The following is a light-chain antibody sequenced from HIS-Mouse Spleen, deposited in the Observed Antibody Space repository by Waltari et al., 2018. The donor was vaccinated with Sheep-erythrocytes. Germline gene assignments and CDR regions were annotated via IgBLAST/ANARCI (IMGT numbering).Light chain of an antibody. CDR1: KLGDKY. Sequence: SYELTQPPSVSVSPGQTASITCSGDKLGDKYACWYQQKPGQCPGLVIYQDSKRPAGVPQRFSGSTSGNTATLTISGTQAMDEADYYCQAWDSSTALYVFGTGTKVTVL. V-gene: IGLV3-1*01. J-gene: IGLJ1*01. CDR2: QDS. CDR3: QAWDSSTALYV.